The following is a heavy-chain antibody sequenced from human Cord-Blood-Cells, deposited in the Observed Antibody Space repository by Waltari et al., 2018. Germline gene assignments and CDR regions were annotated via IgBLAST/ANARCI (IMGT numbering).Heavy chain of an antibody. J-gene: IGHJ4*02. CDR2: IKQDGSEK. Sequence: EVQLVESGGGLVQPGGSLRLSCAASGFTFSSYWMSWARQAPGKGLEWVANIKQDGSEKYYVDSVKGRFTISRDNAKNSLYLQMNSLRAEDTAVYYCARDHYGSGSYYDYWGQGTLVTVSS. D-gene: IGHD3-10*01. CDR1: GFTFSSYW. V-gene: IGHV3-7*01. CDR3: ARDHYGSGSYYDY.